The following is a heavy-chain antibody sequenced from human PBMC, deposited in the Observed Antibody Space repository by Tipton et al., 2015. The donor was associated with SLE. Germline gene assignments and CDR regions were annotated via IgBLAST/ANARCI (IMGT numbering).Heavy chain of an antibody. CDR3: ARESAHYYYMDV. CDR1: GYTLTTLS. Sequence: QVQLVQSGAEVKKPGASVKVSCKVSGYTLTTLSIHWVRQAPGKGLEWMGGFDFEAGETIYAQKFQGRVTVTEDTSTDTASMALSSLRSEDTAVYYCARESAHYYYMDVWGKGTSVTVSS. V-gene: IGHV1-24*01. CDR2: FDFEAGET. J-gene: IGHJ6*03.